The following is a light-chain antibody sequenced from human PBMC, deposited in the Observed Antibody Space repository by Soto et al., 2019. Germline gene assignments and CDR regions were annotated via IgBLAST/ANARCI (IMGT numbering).Light chain of an antibody. CDR2: DVS. Sequence: EMLLTQSPFTLSLSPGQRATLSCRASQSISTYLAWYQVKPGQAPRLLIYDVSSRATGVPARFSGSGSGTDFSLTISSLEPEDVAVYYCQQRSQWPPMTFGQGTRLEIK. V-gene: IGKV3-11*01. CDR3: QQRSQWPPMT. CDR1: QSISTY. J-gene: IGKJ5*01.